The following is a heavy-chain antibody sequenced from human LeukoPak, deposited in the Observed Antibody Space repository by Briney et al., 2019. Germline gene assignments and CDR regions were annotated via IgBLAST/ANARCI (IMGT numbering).Heavy chain of an antibody. Sequence: SETLSLTCTVTAGSISSYYWSWIRQPPGKGLEWIGYINYSGNTKYNPSLKSRVTISIDTSKNQFSLKLSSVTAADTATYYFARRGFGVVVEEAIDFWGEGTMVTVSS. CDR1: AGSISSYY. J-gene: IGHJ3*01. CDR3: ARRGFGVVVEEAIDF. D-gene: IGHD3-3*01. CDR2: INYSGNT. V-gene: IGHV4-59*01.